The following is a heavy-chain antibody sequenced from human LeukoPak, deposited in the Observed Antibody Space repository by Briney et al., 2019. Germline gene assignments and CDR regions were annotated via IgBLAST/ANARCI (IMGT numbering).Heavy chain of an antibody. CDR1: GYSISSDYY. Sequence: SETLSLTCTVSGYSISSDYYWGWIQQPPGKELEWIGSIYHSGSTYYNPSLKSRVTISVDTSKNQFSLKLSSVTAADTAVYYCARDAYSSSYYYYYMDVWGKGTTVTVSS. V-gene: IGHV4-38-2*02. D-gene: IGHD6-6*01. J-gene: IGHJ6*03. CDR3: ARDAYSSSYYYYYMDV. CDR2: IYHSGST.